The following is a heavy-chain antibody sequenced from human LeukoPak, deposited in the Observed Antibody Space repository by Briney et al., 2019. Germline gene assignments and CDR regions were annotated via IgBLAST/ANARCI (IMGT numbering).Heavy chain of an antibody. CDR1: GYTFTSYD. Sequence: GASVKVSCKASGYTFTSYDINWVRQATGQGLEWMGWMNPNSGNTGYAQRFQGRVTMTRNTSISTAYMELSSLRSEDTAVYYCARDRKFGSTTVTTDREYYFDYWGQGTLVTVSS. J-gene: IGHJ4*02. D-gene: IGHD4-17*01. V-gene: IGHV1-8*01. CDR3: ARDRKFGSTTVTTDREYYFDY. CDR2: MNPNSGNT.